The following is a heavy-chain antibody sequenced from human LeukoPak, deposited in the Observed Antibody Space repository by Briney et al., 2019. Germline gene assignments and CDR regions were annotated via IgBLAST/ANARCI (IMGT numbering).Heavy chain of an antibody. D-gene: IGHD4-17*01. CDR3: ARDQGHGDYSFDY. CDR1: GYTFIAYF. J-gene: IGHJ4*02. Sequence: ASVKVSCKTSGYTFIAYFIQWVRQAPGQGLEWMGWINPNSGVTTYGQKFQGRVTLTRDTSASTASLELSSLRSGDTAVYYCARDQGHGDYSFDYWGQGTLVTVSS. V-gene: IGHV1-2*02. CDR2: INPNSGVT.